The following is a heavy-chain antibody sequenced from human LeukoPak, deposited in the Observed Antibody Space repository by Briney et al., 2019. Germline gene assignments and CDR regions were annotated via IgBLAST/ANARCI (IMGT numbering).Heavy chain of an antibody. Sequence: GESLKISCKGSGSSFTSYWIGWVRQMPGKGLEWMGIIYPGDSDIRYSPSFQGQVTISVDRSISTAYLQWSSLKASDTAIYYCARRAGYCSGGSCPANWFDPWGQGTLVTVSS. V-gene: IGHV5-51*01. CDR1: GSSFTSYW. J-gene: IGHJ5*02. CDR3: ARRAGYCSGGSCPANWFDP. D-gene: IGHD2-15*01. CDR2: IYPGDSDI.